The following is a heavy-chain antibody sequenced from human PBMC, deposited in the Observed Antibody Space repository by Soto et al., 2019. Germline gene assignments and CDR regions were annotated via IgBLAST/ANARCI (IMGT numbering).Heavy chain of an antibody. D-gene: IGHD2-2*01. CDR3: ARDLYCSSTSCSLFDY. J-gene: IGHJ4*02. Sequence: GGSLRLSCAASGFIFSGSTMNWVRQAPGKGLEWVASISGSGSYIYYADLLKGRFTISRDNAENSLYLQMNSLRAEDTAVYYCARDLYCSSTSCSLFDYWGQGALVTVSS. CDR1: GFIFSGST. V-gene: IGHV3-21*01. CDR2: ISGSGSYI.